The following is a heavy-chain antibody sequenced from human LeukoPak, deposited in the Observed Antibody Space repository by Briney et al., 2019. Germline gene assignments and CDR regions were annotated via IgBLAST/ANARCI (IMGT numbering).Heavy chain of an antibody. Sequence: PSETLSPTGSVSGASITSTSYYWGGSRQPPGKGLEGIAIIYYRGSTYYNPSLKSRVTISVDTSKNQFSLKLSSVTAADTAVYYCARRGNIKQQLVAYYYYMDVWGKGTTVTVSS. J-gene: IGHJ6*03. V-gene: IGHV4-39*01. CDR2: IYYRGST. CDR3: ARRGNIKQQLVAYYYYMDV. CDR1: GASITSTSYY. D-gene: IGHD6-13*01.